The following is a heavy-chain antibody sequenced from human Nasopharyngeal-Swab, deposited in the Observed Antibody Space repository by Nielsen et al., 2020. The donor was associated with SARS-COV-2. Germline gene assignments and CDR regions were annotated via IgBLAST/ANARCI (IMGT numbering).Heavy chain of an antibody. V-gene: IGHV1-3*01. J-gene: IGHJ4*02. CDR3: ARGVVAVAGPDFDY. CDR2: INAGNGNT. CDR1: GYIFTSYA. D-gene: IGHD6-19*01. Sequence: ASVQVSCKASGYIFTSYAMHWVRQAPGQRLEWMGWINAGNGNTKYSQKFQGRVTITRDTSASTAYMELSSLRSEDTAVYYCARGVVAVAGPDFDYWGQGTLVTVSS.